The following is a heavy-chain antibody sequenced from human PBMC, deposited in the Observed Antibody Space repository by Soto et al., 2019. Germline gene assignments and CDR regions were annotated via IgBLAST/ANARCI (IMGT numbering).Heavy chain of an antibody. V-gene: IGHV4-39*01. J-gene: IGHJ5*02. Sequence: KASETLSLTCTVSGGSISSSSYYWGWIRQPPGKGLEWIGSIYYSGSTYYNPSLKSRVTISVDTSKNQFSLKLSSVTAADTAVYYCARGSPLEGFDPWGQGTLVTVSS. CDR2: IYYSGST. CDR1: GGSISSSSYY. CDR3: ARGSPLEGFDP. D-gene: IGHD1-1*01.